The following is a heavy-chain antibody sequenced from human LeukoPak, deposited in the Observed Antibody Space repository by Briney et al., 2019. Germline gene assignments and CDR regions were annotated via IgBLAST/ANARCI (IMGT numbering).Heavy chain of an antibody. D-gene: IGHD2-8*02. CDR1: GGSISSYY. CDR2: IYYSGST. V-gene: IGHV4-59*01. CDR3: TRSRGWWSLDY. Sequence: PSETLSLTCTVSGGSISSYYWSWIRQPPGKGLEWIAYIYYSGSTSYNPSLKSRVTISVDTSKNQFSLKLSSVTAADTAVYYCTRSRGWWSLDYWGQGALVTVSS. J-gene: IGHJ4*02.